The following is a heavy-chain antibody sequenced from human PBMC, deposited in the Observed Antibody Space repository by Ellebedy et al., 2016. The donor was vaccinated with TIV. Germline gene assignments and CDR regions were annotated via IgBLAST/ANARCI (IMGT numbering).Heavy chain of an antibody. CDR3: ARDRDSSSWYFGGYYYYGMDV. CDR2: INLSDGST. V-gene: IGHV1-46*01. D-gene: IGHD6-13*01. Sequence: AASVKVSCKASGYTFTSYYMHWVRQAPGQGLEWMGRINLSDGSTSYAQKFQGRVTMTRDTSTSTVYMELRSLRSEDTAVYYCARDRDSSSWYFGGYYYYGMDVWGQGTTVTVSS. J-gene: IGHJ6*02. CDR1: GYTFTSYY.